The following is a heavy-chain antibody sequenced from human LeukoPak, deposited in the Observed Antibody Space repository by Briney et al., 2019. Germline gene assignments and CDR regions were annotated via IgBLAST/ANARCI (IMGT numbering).Heavy chain of an antibody. CDR3: ARTAERSSSSSHGDAFDI. D-gene: IGHD6-6*01. V-gene: IGHV1-69*06. J-gene: IGHJ3*02. Sequence: SVKVSCKASGDTFTTFAINWVRQAPGQGLEWMGGVIPILKTTDTAQKFQDRVTITADKFTSTAYIELSSLRSDDTAVYYCARTAERSSSSSHGDAFDIWGQGTMVTVSS. CDR2: VIPILKTT. CDR1: GDTFTTFA.